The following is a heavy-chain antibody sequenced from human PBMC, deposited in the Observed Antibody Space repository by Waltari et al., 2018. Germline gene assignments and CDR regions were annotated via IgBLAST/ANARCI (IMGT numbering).Heavy chain of an antibody. D-gene: IGHD6-19*01. CDR3: AREKGFSSGNFDY. CDR1: GYSFTSYW. J-gene: IGHJ4*02. V-gene: IGHV5-51*01. Sequence: EVQLVQSGAAVKKPGESLKISCKGSGYSFTSYWIGWVRQMPGKGLEWMGFSYAGDSDTRYSPSFKGQVTISVDKSISTAYLQWSTLKASDTAMYFCAREKGFSSGNFDYWGQGTLVTVSS. CDR2: SYAGDSDT.